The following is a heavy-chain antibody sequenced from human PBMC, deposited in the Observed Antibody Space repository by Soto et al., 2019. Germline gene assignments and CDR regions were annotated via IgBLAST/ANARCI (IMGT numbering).Heavy chain of an antibody. J-gene: IGHJ3*02. CDR1: GDSVSSNSAA. D-gene: IGHD1-20*01. CDR3: ARDHPYNWNLGRGDDAFDI. V-gene: IGHV6-1*01. CDR2: TYYRSKWYN. Sequence: QSQTLSLTCAISGDSVSSNSAAWNWIRQSPSRGLEWLGRTYYRSKWYNDYAVSVKSRITINPDTSKNQFSLQLNSVTPEDTAVYYCARDHPYNWNLGRGDDAFDIWGQGTMVTVSS.